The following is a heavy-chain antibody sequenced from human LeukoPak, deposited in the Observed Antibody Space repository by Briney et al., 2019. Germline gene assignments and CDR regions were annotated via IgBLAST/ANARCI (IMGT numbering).Heavy chain of an antibody. J-gene: IGHJ5*02. Sequence: SETLSLTCTVSGGSISSYYWSWIRQPPGKGLEWIGYIYYSGSTNYNPSLKSRVTISVNTSKNQFSLKLSSVTAADTAVYYCARAVKYYYDSSGYPKWFDPWGQGTLVTVSS. V-gene: IGHV4-59*01. CDR2: IYYSGST. CDR1: GGSISSYY. D-gene: IGHD3-22*01. CDR3: ARAVKYYYDSSGYPKWFDP.